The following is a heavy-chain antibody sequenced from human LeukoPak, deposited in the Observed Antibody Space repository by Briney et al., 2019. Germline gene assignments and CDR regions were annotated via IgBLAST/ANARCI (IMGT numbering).Heavy chain of an antibody. V-gene: IGHV3-21*01. CDR3: SYYDSTTQYYY. Sequence: GGSLTLSCAASGLTFNIFTFHWVRQAPGTGLECVSSISSTSTYIFYADSVKGRFTISRDNAKNSVYLDMSSLRAEDTAVYYCSYYDSTTQYYYWGQGTLVTVSS. D-gene: IGHD3-22*01. CDR1: GLTFNIFT. J-gene: IGHJ4*02. CDR2: ISSTSTYI.